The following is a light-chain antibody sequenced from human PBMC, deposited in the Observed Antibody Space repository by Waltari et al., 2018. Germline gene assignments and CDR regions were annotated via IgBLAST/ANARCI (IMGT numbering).Light chain of an antibody. CDR3: QHYLRLPVT. V-gene: IGKV3-20*01. Sequence: EIVLTQSPVTLSLSPGESATLSCRTSQSVTRALAWYPQKPGQAPRLLIYGASSRATGIPDRFSGSGSGNDFSLTISSLERDDFAVYYCQHYLRLPVTFGQGTKVEVK. J-gene: IGKJ1*01. CDR1: QSVTRA. CDR2: GAS.